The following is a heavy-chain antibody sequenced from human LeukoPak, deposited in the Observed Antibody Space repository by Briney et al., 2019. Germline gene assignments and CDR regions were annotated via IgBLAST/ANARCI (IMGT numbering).Heavy chain of an antibody. D-gene: IGHD5-12*01. J-gene: IGHJ6*03. CDR2: ISGSGDST. Sequence: GGTLRLSCAASGFTFSSYDMSWVRQAPGKGLEWVSAISGSGDSTYYADSVKGRFTISRDNAKNSLYLQMNSLRAEDTAVYYCARLLVATIRVGYMDVWGKGTTVTISS. CDR1: GFTFSSYD. V-gene: IGHV3-23*01. CDR3: ARLLVATIRVGYMDV.